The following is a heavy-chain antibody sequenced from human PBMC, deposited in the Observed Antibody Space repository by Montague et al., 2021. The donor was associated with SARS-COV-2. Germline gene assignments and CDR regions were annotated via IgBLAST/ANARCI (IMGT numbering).Heavy chain of an antibody. CDR3: ASGRMVPYSSSWTTLYYYYGMDV. Sequence: CAISGDSVSSNSAAWNWIRQSPSRGLEWLGRTYYRSKWYNDYAVSVKSRITINPDPSKNQFSLQLNSVTPEDTAVYYCASGRMVPYSSSWTTLYYYYGMDVWGQGTTVTVSS. J-gene: IGHJ6*02. CDR2: TYYRSKWYN. D-gene: IGHD6-13*01. CDR1: GDSVSSNSAA. V-gene: IGHV6-1*01.